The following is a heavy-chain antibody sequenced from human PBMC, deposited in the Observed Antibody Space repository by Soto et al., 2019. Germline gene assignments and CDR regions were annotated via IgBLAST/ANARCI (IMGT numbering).Heavy chain of an antibody. J-gene: IGHJ6*02. CDR2: MSSNGNYI. CDR1: GFTFDTYT. Sequence: EVQLVESGGGLVKPGGSLRLSCAASGFTFDTYTMNWVRQAPGKGLEWVSSMSSNGNYIYYADSVKGRFTISRDYAKNSLFLQMNSLRAEDTAVYYCARDLYGDYAPSYTMDVWGQGTTVTVSS. V-gene: IGHV3-21*01. CDR3: ARDLYGDYAPSYTMDV. D-gene: IGHD4-17*01.